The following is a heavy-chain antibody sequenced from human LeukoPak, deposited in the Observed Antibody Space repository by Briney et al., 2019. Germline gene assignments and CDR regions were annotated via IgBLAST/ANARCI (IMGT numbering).Heavy chain of an antibody. V-gene: IGHV4-31*03. Sequence: SETLSLTCTVSGGSISSGGYYWSWIRQHPGKGLEWIGYIYYSGSTYYNPSLKSRVTISVDTSKNQFSLELSSVTAADTAVYYCAREFRYYYDSSGYYLSNYFDYWGQGTLVTVSS. J-gene: IGHJ4*02. CDR1: GGSISSGGYY. CDR2: IYYSGST. CDR3: AREFRYYYDSSGYYLSNYFDY. D-gene: IGHD3-22*01.